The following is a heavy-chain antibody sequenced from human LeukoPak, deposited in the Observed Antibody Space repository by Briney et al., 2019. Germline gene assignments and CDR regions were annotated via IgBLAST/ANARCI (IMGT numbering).Heavy chain of an antibody. CDR2: IGTAGDT. Sequence: GGSLRLSCAASGFTFSRYDMHWVRQATGKGLKWVSGIGTAGDTYYAGSVKGRFTISRENAKNSLYLQMNSLTAGDTAVYYCAGAGSETQWRAFDFWGQGALVTVFS. CDR1: GFTFSRYD. CDR3: AGAGSETQWRAFDF. V-gene: IGHV3-13*01. J-gene: IGHJ4*02. D-gene: IGHD6-19*01.